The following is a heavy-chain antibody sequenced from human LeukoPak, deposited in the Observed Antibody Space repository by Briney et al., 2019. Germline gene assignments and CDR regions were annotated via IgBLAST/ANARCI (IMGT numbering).Heavy chain of an antibody. Sequence: SETLSLTCAVYGGSFSGYYWSWIRQPPGKGLEWIGEINHSGSTNYNPSLKSRVTISVDTSKHQFSLKLSSVTAADTAVYYCARCYSYYDSSGYPDYWGQGTLVTVSS. CDR1: GGSFSGYY. D-gene: IGHD3-22*01. CDR2: INHSGST. CDR3: ARCYSYYDSSGYPDY. J-gene: IGHJ4*02. V-gene: IGHV4-34*01.